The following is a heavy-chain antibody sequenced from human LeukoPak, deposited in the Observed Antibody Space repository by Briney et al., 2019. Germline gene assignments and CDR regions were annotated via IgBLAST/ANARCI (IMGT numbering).Heavy chain of an antibody. D-gene: IGHD3-10*01. Sequence: ASVKVSCKASGYTFTSYGISWVRQAPGQGLEWMGWISAYNGNTNYAQKLQGRVTMTTDTSTSTAYMELRSLRSDDTAVYYCARELYGSGSYYGAPFDYWGQGTLVTVSS. V-gene: IGHV1-18*04. CDR1: GYTFTSYG. J-gene: IGHJ4*02. CDR3: ARELYGSGSYYGAPFDY. CDR2: ISAYNGNT.